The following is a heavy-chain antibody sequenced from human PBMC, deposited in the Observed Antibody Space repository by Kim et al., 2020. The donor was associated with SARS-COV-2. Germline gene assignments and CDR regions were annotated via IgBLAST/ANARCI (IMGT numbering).Heavy chain of an antibody. CDR3: AKDGGAYWPKSGPFDYGGKRGTNGGENWFDP. V-gene: IGHV3-23*01. Sequence: GGSLRLSCAASGFTFSSYAMSWVRQAPGKGLEWVSAISGSGGSTYYADSVKGRFTISRDNSKNTLYLQMNSLRAEDTAVYYCAKDGGAYWPKSGPFDYGGKRGTNGGENWFDPWGQGTLVTVSS. J-gene: IGHJ5*02. CDR2: ISGSGGST. CDR1: GFTFSSYA. D-gene: IGHD4-17*01.